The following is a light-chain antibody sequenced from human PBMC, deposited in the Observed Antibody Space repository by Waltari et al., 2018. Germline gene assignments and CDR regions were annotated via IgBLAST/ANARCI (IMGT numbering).Light chain of an antibody. CDR2: LAS. CDR3: QQYYSIPQT. V-gene: IGKV4-1*01. CDR1: QSVLYSSNNKNY. Sequence: DIVMTQSPDSLAVSLGERATINCKSSQSVLYSSNNKNYLAWYQQEPGQPPKLLIYLASTRESGVPDRFSGSGSGTDFALTISSLQAEDVAVYYCQQYYSIPQTFGQGTKLEIK. J-gene: IGKJ2*01.